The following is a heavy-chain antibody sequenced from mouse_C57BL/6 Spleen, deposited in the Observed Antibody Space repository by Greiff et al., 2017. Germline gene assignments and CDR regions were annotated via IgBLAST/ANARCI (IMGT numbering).Heavy chain of an antibody. CDR1: GYTFTDYN. Sequence: VQLQQSGPELVKPGASVKMSCKASGYTFTDYNMHWVQQSHGKSLEWIGSINPTNGGTSYNQKFKGKATLTVNTSSSTAYMELRSLTSEDSAVYYCAKVYYGNLAWFADWGQGTLGTVSA. CDR2: INPTNGGT. J-gene: IGHJ3*01. CDR3: AKVYYGNLAWFAD. V-gene: IGHV1-22*01. D-gene: IGHD2-1*01.